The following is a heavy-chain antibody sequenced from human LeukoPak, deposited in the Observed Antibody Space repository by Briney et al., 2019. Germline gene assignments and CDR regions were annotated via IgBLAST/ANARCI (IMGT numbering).Heavy chain of an antibody. J-gene: IGHJ4*02. CDR2: MYFGERT. Sequence: SETLSHTCTVSGASITSYYWTWIRQPPGKGLEWVGYMYFGERTNYNPSLKSRATISIDTSKKQFSLKLKSVTAADTAVYYCARIPGDRPDDWGQGTLVTVS. V-gene: IGHV4-59*01. D-gene: IGHD7-27*01. CDR1: GASITSYY. CDR3: ARIPGDRPDD.